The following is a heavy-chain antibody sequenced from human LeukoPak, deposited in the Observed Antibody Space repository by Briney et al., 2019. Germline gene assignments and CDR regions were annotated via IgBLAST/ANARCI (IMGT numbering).Heavy chain of an antibody. V-gene: IGHV3-30*04. CDR2: ISYDGSNK. D-gene: IGHD5-24*01. Sequence: GGSLRLSCAASGFTFSSYAMHWVRQAPGKGLEWVAVISYDGSNKYYADSVKGRFTISRDNSKNTLYLQMNSLRAEDTAVYYCAREGPPITLYYYYMDVWGKGTTVTASS. J-gene: IGHJ6*03. CDR1: GFTFSSYA. CDR3: AREGPPITLYYYYMDV.